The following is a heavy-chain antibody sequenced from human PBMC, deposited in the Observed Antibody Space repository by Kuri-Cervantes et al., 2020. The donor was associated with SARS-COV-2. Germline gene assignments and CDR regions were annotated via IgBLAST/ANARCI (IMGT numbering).Heavy chain of an antibody. J-gene: IGHJ6*03. V-gene: IGHV3-30*02. Sequence: GESLKISCAASGFTFSNYGMNWVRQAPGKGLEWVAFIRYDGSYKYYADSLRGRFTTSRDNFKKTLFLQMNSLRAEDTAVYYCAKRYQDTIFGVVIDYYYMDVWGKGTMVTVSS. CDR1: GFTFSNYG. D-gene: IGHD3-3*01. CDR3: AKRYQDTIFGVVIDYYYMDV. CDR2: IRYDGSYK.